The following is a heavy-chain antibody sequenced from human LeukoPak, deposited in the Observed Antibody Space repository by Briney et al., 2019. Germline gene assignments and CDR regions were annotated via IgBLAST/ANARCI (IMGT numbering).Heavy chain of an antibody. CDR2: ISSNGGST. V-gene: IGHV3-64*01. Sequence: GGSLRLSCAASGFTFSSYAMHWVRQAPGKGLEYVSAISSNGGSTYYANSVKGRFTISRDNSKNTLYLQMGSLRAEDMAVYYCATERVVPAAIGAFDIWGQGTTVTVSS. D-gene: IGHD2-2*01. J-gene: IGHJ3*02. CDR1: GFTFSSYA. CDR3: ATERVVPAAIGAFDI.